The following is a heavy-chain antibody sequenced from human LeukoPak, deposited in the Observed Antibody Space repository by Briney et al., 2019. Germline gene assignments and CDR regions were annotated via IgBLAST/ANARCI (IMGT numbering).Heavy chain of an antibody. J-gene: IGHJ4*02. CDR2: ISSRGDST. D-gene: IGHD6-19*01. CDR1: GFIFSNYA. CDR3: VKGPRPDITVAHTVEN. Sequence: GGSLRLCCAASGFIFSNYAMSWVRQVPGRGLEWVSTISSRGDSTYVADSVKGRFTISRDNSKNSLYLQMNTVRAEDTAVYYCVKGPRPDITVAHTVENWGQGTLVTVSS. V-gene: IGHV3-23*01.